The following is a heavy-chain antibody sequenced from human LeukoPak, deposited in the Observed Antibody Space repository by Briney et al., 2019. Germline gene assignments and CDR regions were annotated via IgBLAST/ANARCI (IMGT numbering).Heavy chain of an antibody. CDR1: GGSISSSTSGWGWY. J-gene: IGHJ4*02. CDR2: IYYSGST. Sequence: PSETLSLTCTVSGGSISSSTSGWGWYWGWIRQPPGKGLEWIGSIYYSGSTYYNPSLKGRVTISVDTSKNQFSLKLSSVTAADTAVYYCARDKGSGMRLAYYFDYWGQGTLVTVSS. V-gene: IGHV4-39*07. CDR3: ARDKGSGMRLAYYFDY. D-gene: IGHD1-26*01.